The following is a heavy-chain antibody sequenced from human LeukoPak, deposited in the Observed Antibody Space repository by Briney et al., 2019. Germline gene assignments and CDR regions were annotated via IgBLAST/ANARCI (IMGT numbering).Heavy chain of an antibody. CDR3: ARGHQRELGYCSSTSCYHYDYYYMDD. CDR2: VDPEDGET. D-gene: IGHD2-2*01. V-gene: IGHV1-69-2*01. Sequence: ASVKVSCKVSGYTFTDYYMHWVQQAPGKGLEWMGLVDPEDGETIYAEKFQGRVTITADTSTDTAYMELSSLRSEDTAVYYCARGHQRELGYCSSTSCYHYDYYYMDDWGKGTTVTVSS. J-gene: IGHJ6*03. CDR1: GYTFTDYY.